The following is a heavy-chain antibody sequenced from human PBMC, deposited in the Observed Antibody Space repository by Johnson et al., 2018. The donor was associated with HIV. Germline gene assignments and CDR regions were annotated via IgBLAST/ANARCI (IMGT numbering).Heavy chain of an antibody. D-gene: IGHD1-26*01. CDR2: ISYDGSNK. V-gene: IGHV3-30*03. CDR3: ARGDRSTYYRRGAFDI. CDR1: GLTFSSYG. J-gene: IGHJ3*02. Sequence: QMLLVESGGGVVQPGRSLRLSCAASGLTFSSYGMHWVRQAPGKGLEWVAVISYDGSNKYYADSVKGRFTISRDNSKNTLYLQMNSLRAEDTAAYSCARGDRSTYYRRGAFDIWGQGTMVTVSS.